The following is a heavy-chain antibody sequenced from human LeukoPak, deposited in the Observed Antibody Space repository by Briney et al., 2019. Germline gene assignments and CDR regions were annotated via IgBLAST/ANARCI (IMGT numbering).Heavy chain of an antibody. CDR1: GFTFSSYS. J-gene: IGHJ4*02. V-gene: IGHV3-48*01. CDR3: ARGAYYYED. CDR2: ITTSSSV. D-gene: IGHD3-22*01. Sequence: GGSLRLSCAASGFTFSSYSMNWVRQAPGKGLEWVSSITTSSSVFYADSVKGRFTISRDNAKNSLYLQMNSLRAEDTAVYYCARGAYYYEDWGQGTLVTVSS.